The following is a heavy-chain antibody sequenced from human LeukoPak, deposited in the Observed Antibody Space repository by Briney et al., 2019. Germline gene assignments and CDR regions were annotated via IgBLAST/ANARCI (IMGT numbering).Heavy chain of an antibody. CDR2: ISYDGSNK. CDR3: ASATPVLYDSTKEDY. J-gene: IGHJ4*02. D-gene: IGHD3-22*01. V-gene: IGHV3-30-3*01. Sequence: GRSLRLSCAASGFTFSSYAMHWVRQAPGKGLEWVAVISYDGSNKYYADSVKGRFTISRDNSKNTLYLQMNSLRAEDTAVYYCASATPVLYDSTKEDYWGQGTLVTVSS. CDR1: GFTFSSYA.